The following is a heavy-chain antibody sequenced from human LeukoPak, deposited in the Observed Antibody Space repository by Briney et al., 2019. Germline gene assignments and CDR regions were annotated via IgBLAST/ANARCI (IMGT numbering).Heavy chain of an antibody. CDR1: GYTFTSYG. Sequence: KPGASVTVFCRASGYTFTSYGISWVRQAPGQGLEWMGWISAYNGNTNYAQKLQGRVTMTTDTSTSTAYMELRSLRSDDTAVYYCARDYADYGDYGEVSIIDYWGQGTLVTVSS. D-gene: IGHD4-17*01. CDR2: ISAYNGNT. J-gene: IGHJ4*02. CDR3: ARDYADYGDYGEVSIIDY. V-gene: IGHV1-18*01.